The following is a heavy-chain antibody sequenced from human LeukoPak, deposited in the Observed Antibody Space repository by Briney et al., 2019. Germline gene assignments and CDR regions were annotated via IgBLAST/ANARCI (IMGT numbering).Heavy chain of an antibody. CDR2: IIPILNIA. V-gene: IGHV1-69*04. Sequence: SVKVSCKASGYTFTGYYMHWVRQAPGQGLEWMGRIIPILNIANYAQKFQGRVTITADKSTSTAYMELSSLRSEDTAVYYCARDYRGNDSSGYMLFDWFDPWGQGTLVTVSS. J-gene: IGHJ5*02. CDR1: GYTFTGYY. D-gene: IGHD3-22*01. CDR3: ARDYRGNDSSGYMLFDWFDP.